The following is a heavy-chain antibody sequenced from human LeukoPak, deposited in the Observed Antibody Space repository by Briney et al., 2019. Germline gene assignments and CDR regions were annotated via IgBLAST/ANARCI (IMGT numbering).Heavy chain of an antibody. CDR3: ARDHSSSDGLGY. D-gene: IGHD6-6*01. J-gene: IGHJ4*02. CDR2: IYSGGST. CDR1: GFTVSSNY. Sequence: PGGSLRLSCAASGFTVSSNYMSWVRQAPGKGLEWVSVIYSGGSTYYADSVKGRFTISRDNSKNTLYLQMNSLRAEDTAVYYCARDHSSSDGLGYWGQGTLVTVSS. V-gene: IGHV3-53*01.